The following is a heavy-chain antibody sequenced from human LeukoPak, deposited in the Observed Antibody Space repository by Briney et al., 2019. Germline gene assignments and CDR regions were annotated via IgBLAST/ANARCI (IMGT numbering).Heavy chain of an antibody. CDR1: GYYFVTYP. J-gene: IGHJ5*02. Sequence: ASVKVSCKASGYYFVTYPINWVRQAPGQGLEWMGWINTNTGNTRYAQGFTGRFVFSVDTSVSTAYLQISSLKAEDTAVYYCARGRSNIAVAGTKRFDPWGQGTLVTVSS. D-gene: IGHD6-19*01. V-gene: IGHV7-4-1*02. CDR2: INTNTGNT. CDR3: ARGRSNIAVAGTKRFDP.